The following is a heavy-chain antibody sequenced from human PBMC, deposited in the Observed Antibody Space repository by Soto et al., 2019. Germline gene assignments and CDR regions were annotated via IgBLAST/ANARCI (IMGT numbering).Heavy chain of an antibody. J-gene: IGHJ5*02. CDR2: IYHSGST. D-gene: IGHD6-13*01. V-gene: IGHV4-4*02. CDR3: ARDRGGGGRSWYLSRDNWFDP. Sequence: QVQLQESGPGLVKPSGTLSLTCAVSGGSISSSNWWSWVRQPPGKGLEWIGEIYHSGSTNYNPSLKSRVTISVDKSKNQFSLKLSSVTAADTAVYYCARDRGGGGRSWYLSRDNWFDPWGQGTLVTVSS. CDR1: GGSISSSNW.